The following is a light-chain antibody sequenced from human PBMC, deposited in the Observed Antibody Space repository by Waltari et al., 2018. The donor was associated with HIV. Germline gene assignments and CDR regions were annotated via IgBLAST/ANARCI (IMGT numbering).Light chain of an antibody. Sequence: QSVLTQPPSVSAAPRQKVTISCSGTSSNIGNNFVSWYQQLPGTAPKLLIYDINKRPSGIPDRFSGSKSGTSATLGITGLQTGDEADYFCATWDRSLSRVIFGGGTRLTVL. CDR2: DIN. CDR1: SSNIGNNF. J-gene: IGLJ2*01. V-gene: IGLV1-51*01. CDR3: ATWDRSLSRVI.